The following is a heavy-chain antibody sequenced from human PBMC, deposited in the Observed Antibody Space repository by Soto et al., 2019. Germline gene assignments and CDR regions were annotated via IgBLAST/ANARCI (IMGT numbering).Heavy chain of an antibody. CDR3: AREPVAGRWYFAY. D-gene: IGHD6-19*01. V-gene: IGHV1-46*01. J-gene: IGHJ4*02. CDR1: GYSFSSNY. CDR2: INPGVGST. Sequence: QVQLVQSGAEVKKPGASVKVSCKASGYSFSSNYMHWVRQAPGQGLEWMGMINPGVGSTRYAQKCLGRVTMTTDTSASTNYMEVSSLKSEDPAVFYCAREPVAGRWYFAYWGQGTLVTVSS.